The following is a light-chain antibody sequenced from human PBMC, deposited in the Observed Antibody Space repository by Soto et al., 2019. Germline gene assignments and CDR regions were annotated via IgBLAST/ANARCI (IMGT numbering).Light chain of an antibody. Sequence: AIQMTQSPSSLSASVGDRVTITCRASRDIGNDLGWYQQKPGKAPKHLIFAASNLQSGVPSRFSGGGSGTDFTLTISSLQADDFATYYCLQHFNFSWTFGQRTKVE. CDR1: RDIGND. CDR3: LQHFNFSWT. V-gene: IGKV1-6*01. CDR2: AAS. J-gene: IGKJ1*01.